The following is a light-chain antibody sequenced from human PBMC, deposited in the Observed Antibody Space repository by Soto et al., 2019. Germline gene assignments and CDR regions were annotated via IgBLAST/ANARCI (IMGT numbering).Light chain of an antibody. CDR3: SSYTSSSNTHVI. J-gene: IGLJ2*01. CDR1: SSDIGGYKH. Sequence: QSALTQPASVSGSLGQSITISCTGSSSDIGGYKHVSWYQQHPGKAPKFMIYEVSNRPSGVSNRLSASKSGNTASLTISGLQAEDEAEYYCSSYTSSSNTHVIFGGGTKVTVL. V-gene: IGLV2-14*01. CDR2: EVS.